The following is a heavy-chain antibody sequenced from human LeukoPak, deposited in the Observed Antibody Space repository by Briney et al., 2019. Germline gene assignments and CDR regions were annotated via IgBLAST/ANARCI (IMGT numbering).Heavy chain of an antibody. CDR2: ITDSGDGT. V-gene: IGHV3-23*01. Sequence: SGGSLRLSCAASGFTFSTYSMNWVRQAPGKGLEWVSSITDSGDGTYYADSVKGRFTISRDDSKNTLYLQMNSLRAEDTALYYCAKDSPVATWWGQGTLVTVSS. J-gene: IGHJ4*02. CDR3: AKDSPVATW. CDR1: GFTFSTYS. D-gene: IGHD1-26*01.